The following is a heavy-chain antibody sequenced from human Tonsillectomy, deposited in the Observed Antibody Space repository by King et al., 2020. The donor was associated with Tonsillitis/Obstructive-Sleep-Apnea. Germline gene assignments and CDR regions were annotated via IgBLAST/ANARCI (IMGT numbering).Heavy chain of an antibody. J-gene: IGHJ4*02. CDR3: ATYADTYCGGDCYPSGVGYFDY. CDR1: GDNFSNYW. Sequence: VQLVESGAEVKKPGESLKISCKGSGDNFSNYWIAWVRQMTGKGLEWMGIIYPGDSDIRYSPSFQGQVTISADKSISTAYLQWSSLKASDTAMYYCATYADTYCGGDCYPSGVGYFDYWGQGTLVTVSS. CDR2: IYPGDSDI. V-gene: IGHV5-51*03. D-gene: IGHD2-21*02.